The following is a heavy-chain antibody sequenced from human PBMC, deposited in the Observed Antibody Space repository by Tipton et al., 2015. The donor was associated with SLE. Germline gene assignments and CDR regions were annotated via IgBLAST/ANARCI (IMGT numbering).Heavy chain of an antibody. Sequence: TLSLTCTVSGGSISSSSYYWGWIRQPPGKGLEWIGSIYYSGSTDYNPSLKSRVTISVDTSKNQFSLKLSSVTAADTAVYYCARGSSGVYGMDVWGQGTTVTVSS. V-gene: IGHV4-39*07. CDR1: GGSISSSSYY. J-gene: IGHJ6*02. D-gene: IGHD6-6*01. CDR2: IYYSGST. CDR3: ARGSSGVYGMDV.